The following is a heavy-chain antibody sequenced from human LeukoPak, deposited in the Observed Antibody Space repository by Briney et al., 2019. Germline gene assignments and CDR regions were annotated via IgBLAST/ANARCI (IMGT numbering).Heavy chain of an antibody. V-gene: IGHV3-66*01. D-gene: IGHD6-13*01. Sequence: GGSLRLSCAASGFTVSGNYMSWVRQAPGKGLEWVSVIYSGGSTCYADSVKGRFTISRDNSENTVHLQMNSLRAEDTAVYYCARAEGYYFDYWGQGTLVTVSS. CDR3: ARAEGYYFDY. CDR1: GFTVSGNY. J-gene: IGHJ4*03. CDR2: IYSGGST.